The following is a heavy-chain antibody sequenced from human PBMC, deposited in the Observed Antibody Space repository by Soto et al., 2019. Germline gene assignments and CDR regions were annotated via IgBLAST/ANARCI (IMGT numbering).Heavy chain of an antibody. D-gene: IGHD3-22*01. CDR1: GLNFSSYW. Sequence: PGGSLRLSCAASGLNFSSYWMSWVRQGPGKGLEWVANIKQDGSEHYYVDSVKGRFTISRDNAKNSLYLHMNSLRAEDTAVYYCARVASYDYDRSGYCCDYWGQGTLVTVSS. J-gene: IGHJ4*02. CDR3: ARVASYDYDRSGYCCDY. V-gene: IGHV3-7*02. CDR2: IKQDGSEH.